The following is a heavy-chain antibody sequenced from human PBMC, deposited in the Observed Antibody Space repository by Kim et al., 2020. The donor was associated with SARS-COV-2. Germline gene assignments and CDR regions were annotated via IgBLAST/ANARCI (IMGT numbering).Heavy chain of an antibody. V-gene: IGHV3-72*01. CDR1: GFSFSDHY. J-gene: IGHJ3*02. CDR3: ARRQVGARGAFDI. D-gene: IGHD1-26*01. Sequence: GGSLRLSCAASGFSFSDHYMDWVRQAPGKGLAWVARTRNKANSYTTEYAASVKGRFTISRDDSKNSLYLQMNSLKTEDTAVYYCARRQVGARGAFDIWGQGTMVIVPS. CDR2: TRNKANSYTT.